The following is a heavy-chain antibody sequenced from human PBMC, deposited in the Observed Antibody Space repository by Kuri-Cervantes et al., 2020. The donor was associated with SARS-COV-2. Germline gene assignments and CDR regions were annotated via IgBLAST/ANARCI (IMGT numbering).Heavy chain of an antibody. CDR1: GFTFSSYG. CDR2: TWYDGSNK. J-gene: IGHJ4*02. CDR3: ARDSGPLRYSYFDY. D-gene: IGHD3-9*01. Sequence: LSLTCAASGFTFSSYGMHWVRQAPGKGLEWVAVTWYDGSNKYYADSVKGRFTISRDNSKNTVFLQMDSLRAEDTAVYYCARDSGPLRYSYFDYWGLGALVTVSS. V-gene: IGHV3-33*01.